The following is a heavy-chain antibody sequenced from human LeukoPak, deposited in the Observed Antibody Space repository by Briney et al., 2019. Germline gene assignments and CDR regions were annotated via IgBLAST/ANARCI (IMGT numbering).Heavy chain of an antibody. D-gene: IGHD6-13*01. CDR1: GSSISSYH. Sequence: SETLSLTCTVSGSSISSYHWTWIRQTAGKGLEWIGRLSASGSTNFNPSLRSRVTISVDKSKKQFSLKVSSVTAADTAVYYCARDADGAAQFDPWGQGTLVTVSS. J-gene: IGHJ5*02. CDR2: LSASGST. V-gene: IGHV4-4*07. CDR3: ARDADGAAQFDP.